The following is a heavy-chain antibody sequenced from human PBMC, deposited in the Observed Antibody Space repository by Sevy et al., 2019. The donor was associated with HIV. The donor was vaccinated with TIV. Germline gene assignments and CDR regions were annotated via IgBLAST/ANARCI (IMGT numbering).Heavy chain of an antibody. Sequence: GGSLRLSYAASGFTFSSYAMSWVRQAPGKGLEWVSAISGSSGSTYYADSVKGRFSISRDNSKNTLYLQMNSLRAEDTAVYYCAKDSVGQLFGYYFDYWGQGTLVTVSS. CDR1: GFTFSSYA. CDR2: ISGSSGST. V-gene: IGHV3-23*01. D-gene: IGHD3-10*01. J-gene: IGHJ4*02. CDR3: AKDSVGQLFGYYFDY.